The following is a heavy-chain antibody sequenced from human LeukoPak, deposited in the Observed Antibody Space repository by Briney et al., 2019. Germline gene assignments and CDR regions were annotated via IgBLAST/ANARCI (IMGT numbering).Heavy chain of an antibody. J-gene: IGHJ4*02. CDR3: ARTRDFWSGYFDY. Sequence: SETLSLTCAVSGVSITSDTYCWSWIRQPPGKGLEWIGYILHSGSTYYNPSLKSRVTISVDTSKSQFSLKLSSVTAADTAVYYCARTRDFWSGYFDYWGQGTLVTVFS. CDR1: GVSITSDTYC. CDR2: ILHSGST. D-gene: IGHD3-3*01. V-gene: IGHV4-30-2*01.